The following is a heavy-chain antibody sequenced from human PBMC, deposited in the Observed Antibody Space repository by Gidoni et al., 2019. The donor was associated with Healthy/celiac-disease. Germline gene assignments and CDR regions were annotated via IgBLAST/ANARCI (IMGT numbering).Heavy chain of an antibody. Sequence: QVQLVESGGGVVQPGRSLRLPCAASGFTFSSYAMHWVRQAPGKGLEWVAVISYDGSNKYYADSVKGRFTISRDNSKNTLYLQMNSLRAEDTAVYYCATGRAGDPWGQGTLVTVSS. J-gene: IGHJ5*02. V-gene: IGHV3-30*04. CDR2: ISYDGSNK. CDR1: GFTFSSYA. CDR3: ATGRAGDP.